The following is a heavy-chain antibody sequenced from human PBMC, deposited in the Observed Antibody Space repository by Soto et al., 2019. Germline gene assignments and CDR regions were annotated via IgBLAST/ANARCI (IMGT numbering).Heavy chain of an antibody. CDR2: ISTKSGNR. Sequence: ASVKVSCKTSGYTFTDHGINWVRQAPGQGLEWMAWISTKSGNRNYAPKMQGRVTVSTDTSTSTAHMEVASLRPDDTAVYYCAVLTGYYIDFWGQGTLVTVSS. D-gene: IGHD3-9*01. CDR1: GYTFTDHG. V-gene: IGHV1-18*01. J-gene: IGHJ4*02. CDR3: AVLTGYYIDF.